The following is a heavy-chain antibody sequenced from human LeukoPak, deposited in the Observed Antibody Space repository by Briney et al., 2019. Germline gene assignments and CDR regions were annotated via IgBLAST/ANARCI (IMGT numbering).Heavy chain of an antibody. V-gene: IGHV3-53*04. CDR1: GFTVSSNY. Sequence: GGSLRLSCAASGFTVSSNYMSWVRQAPGKGLEWVSVIYSGGSTYYADSVKGRFTISRHNSKNTLYLQMNSLRAEDTAVYYCATERIAAAGTWYYYYGMDVWGQGTTVTVSS. CDR3: ATERIAAAGTWYYYYGMDV. D-gene: IGHD6-13*01. J-gene: IGHJ6*02. CDR2: IYSGGST.